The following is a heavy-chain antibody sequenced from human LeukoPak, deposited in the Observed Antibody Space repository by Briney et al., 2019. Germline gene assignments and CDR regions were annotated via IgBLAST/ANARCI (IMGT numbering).Heavy chain of an antibody. D-gene: IGHD2-2*02. J-gene: IGHJ5*02. CDR1: GFTFDEYG. CDR2: INWNGGST. CDR3: ARAGCSSTSCYTGWFDP. Sequence: GGSLRLSCAASGFTFDEYGMSWVRQAPGKGLEWVSGINWNGGSTGYADSVKGRFTISRDNAKNSLYLQMNSLRAEDTALYYCARAGCSSTSCYTGWFDPWGQGTLVTVSS. V-gene: IGHV3-20*04.